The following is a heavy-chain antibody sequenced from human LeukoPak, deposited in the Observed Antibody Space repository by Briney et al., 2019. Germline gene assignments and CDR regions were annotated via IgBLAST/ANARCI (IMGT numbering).Heavy chain of an antibody. V-gene: IGHV3-30*02. Sequence: PGGSLRLSCAASGFTFSSYGMHWVRQAPGKGLEWVAFIRYDGSNKYYADSVKGRFTISRDNSKNTLYLQMSSLRAEDTAVYYCAKDGFHYYDSSGYDAFDIWGQGTMVTVSS. CDR1: GFTFSSYG. D-gene: IGHD3-22*01. CDR2: IRYDGSNK. J-gene: IGHJ3*02. CDR3: AKDGFHYYDSSGYDAFDI.